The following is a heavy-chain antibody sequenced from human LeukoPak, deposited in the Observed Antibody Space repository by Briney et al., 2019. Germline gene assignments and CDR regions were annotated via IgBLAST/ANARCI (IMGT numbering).Heavy chain of an antibody. CDR1: GYTFISYY. CDR2: INPSSGST. Sequence: ASVKVSCKASGYTFISYYMYWVRQAPGQGLEWMGIINPSSGSTTYAQKFQGRVTVTRDTSTSTVYMELSSLRSEDTAVYYCARDEYDGDYWGQGTLVTVSS. CDR3: ARDEYDGDY. D-gene: IGHD3-3*01. J-gene: IGHJ4*02. V-gene: IGHV1-46*01.